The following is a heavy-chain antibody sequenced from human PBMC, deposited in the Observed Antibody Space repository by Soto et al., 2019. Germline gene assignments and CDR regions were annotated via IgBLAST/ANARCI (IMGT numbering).Heavy chain of an antibody. V-gene: IGHV3-23*01. J-gene: IGHJ6*02. CDR1: EFSFSSYA. Sequence: EVQLLESGGGLVQPGGSLRLSCAASEFSFSSYAMSWVRQAPGKGLEWVSSISSSGGSTYYADSVKGRFTISRDNSKNTLFLQMNTLRADDTAVYYCAPGGYCSSTSCSRKYYYGMDVWGPGTTVTVSS. CDR3: APGGYCSSTSCSRKYYYGMDV. CDR2: ISSSGGST. D-gene: IGHD2-2*01.